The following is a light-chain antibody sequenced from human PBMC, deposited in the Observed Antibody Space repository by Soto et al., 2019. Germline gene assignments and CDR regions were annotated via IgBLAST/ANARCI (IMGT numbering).Light chain of an antibody. CDR1: QSVSSSY. CDR3: QQYGSSPEYT. J-gene: IGKJ2*01. CDR2: GAS. V-gene: IGKV3-20*01. Sequence: EIVLTQSPGTLSLSPGERATLSCRASQSVSSSYLAWYQQKPGQAPRLHIDGASSRATGIPDRFSGSGSGTDFTVTISRLEPEDFAVYYCQQYGSSPEYTFGQGTKLEIK.